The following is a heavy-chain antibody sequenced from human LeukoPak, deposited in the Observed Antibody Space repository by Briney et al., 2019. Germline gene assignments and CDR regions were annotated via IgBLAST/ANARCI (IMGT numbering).Heavy chain of an antibody. J-gene: IGHJ5*02. CDR1: GFTFSSYG. CDR3: ARDMHLNWLDP. D-gene: IGHD2-2*01. CDR2: IWYDGSNK. Sequence: PGRSLRLSCAASGFTFSSYGMHWVRQAPGKGLEWVAVIWYDGSNKYYVDSVKGRFTISRDNSKNTLYLQMNSLRAEDTAIYYCARDMHLNWLDPWGQGTRVTVSS. V-gene: IGHV3-33*01.